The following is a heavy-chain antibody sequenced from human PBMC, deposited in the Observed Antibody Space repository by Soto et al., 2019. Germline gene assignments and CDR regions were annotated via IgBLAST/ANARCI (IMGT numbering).Heavy chain of an antibody. Sequence: QVQLVESGGGVVQPGRSLRLSCAASGFTFSSYAMHWVRQAPGKGLEWVAVISYDGSNKYYADSVKGRFTNSRDNSKNTLYLQMNSLRAEDTAVYYCASPIAARPDYFDCWGQGTLVTVSS. J-gene: IGHJ4*02. D-gene: IGHD6-6*01. CDR2: ISYDGSNK. CDR1: GFTFSSYA. CDR3: ASPIAARPDYFDC. V-gene: IGHV3-30-3*01.